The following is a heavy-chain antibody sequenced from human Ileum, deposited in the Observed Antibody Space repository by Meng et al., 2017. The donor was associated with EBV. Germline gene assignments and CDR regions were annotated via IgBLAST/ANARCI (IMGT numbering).Heavy chain of an antibody. CDR3: ARTGVGLAFDY. CDR2: IYHSGST. J-gene: IGHJ4*02. CDR1: GDSMNNNNW. V-gene: IGHV4-4*02. D-gene: IGHD2-8*01. Sequence: QVQLRESGPGLVKSSGTLSLTCGVSGDSMNNNNWWTWVRQPPGKGLEWIGEIYHSGSTNYNPSLQSRATISVDMSKKQFSLKLRSVTAADTAVYYCARTGVGLAFDYWGLGTLVTVSS.